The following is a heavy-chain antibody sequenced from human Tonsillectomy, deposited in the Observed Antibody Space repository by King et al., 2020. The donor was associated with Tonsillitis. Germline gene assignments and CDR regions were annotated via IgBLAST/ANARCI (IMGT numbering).Heavy chain of an antibody. CDR3: ARDGGFRLGELSHYSYYYSGMDV. V-gene: IGHV1-2*02. Sequence: VQLVQSGAEVKKPGASVKVSCKASGYTFTGYYMHWVRQAPGQGLEWMGWINPNSGGTNYAQKFQGRVTMTRDTSISTAYMELSRLRSDDTAVYYCARDGGFRLGELSHYSYYYSGMDVWGQGTTVTVSS. J-gene: IGHJ6*02. CDR2: INPNSGGT. D-gene: IGHD3-16*02. CDR1: GYTFTGYY.